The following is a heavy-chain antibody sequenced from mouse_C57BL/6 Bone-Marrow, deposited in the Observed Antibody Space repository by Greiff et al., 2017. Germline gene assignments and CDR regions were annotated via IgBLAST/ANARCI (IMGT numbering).Heavy chain of an antibody. CDR2: IHPNSGST. J-gene: IGHJ3*01. Sequence: VQLQQPGAELVKPGASVKLSCKASGYTFTSYWMHWVKQRPGQGLEWIGMIHPNSGSTNYNEKFKSKATLTVDKSSSTAYMQLSSLTSEDSAVYYCARWLLRFAWFAYWGQGTLVTVSA. D-gene: IGHD2-3*01. CDR3: ARWLLRFAWFAY. V-gene: IGHV1-64*01. CDR1: GYTFTSYW.